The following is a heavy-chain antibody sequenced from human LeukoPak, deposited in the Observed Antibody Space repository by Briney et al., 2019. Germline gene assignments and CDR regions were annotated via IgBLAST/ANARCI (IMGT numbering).Heavy chain of an antibody. J-gene: IGHJ6*02. V-gene: IGHV3-30*03. Sequence: GGSLRLSCAASGFTFSSYGMHWVRQAPGKGLEWVAVISYVGSNKYYADSVKGRFTISRDNSKNTLYLQMNSLRAEDTAVYYSVGELLPYYGMDVWGQGTTVTVSS. D-gene: IGHD3-10*01. CDR3: VGELLPYYGMDV. CDR1: GFTFSSYG. CDR2: ISYVGSNK.